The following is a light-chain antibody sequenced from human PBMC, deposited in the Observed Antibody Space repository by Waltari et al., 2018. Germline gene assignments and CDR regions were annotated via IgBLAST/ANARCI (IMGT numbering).Light chain of an antibody. CDR3: CSYAGTSTVV. CDR1: SSDVGGYNY. Sequence: QSALTQPASVSGSPGQSITISCPGTSSDVGGYNYVSGYQQHPGKAPKLMLYDVSKRPSGVSNRFSGSKSGNTASLTIAGLQAEDEADYYCCSYAGTSTVVFGGGTKLTVL. V-gene: IGLV2-23*02. J-gene: IGLJ2*01. CDR2: DVS.